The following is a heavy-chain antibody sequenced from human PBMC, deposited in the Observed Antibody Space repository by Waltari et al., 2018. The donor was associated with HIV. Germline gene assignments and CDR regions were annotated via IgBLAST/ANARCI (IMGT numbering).Heavy chain of an antibody. Sequence: QVQLVESGGGVVQPGRSLRLSCAASGFTFSSYGMHWVRQAPGKGLEWVAGIWYDGSNKYYADSVKGRFTISRDNSKNTLYLQMNSLRAEDTAVYYCVRDGDSSSWSGAFDYWGQGTLVTVSS. J-gene: IGHJ4*02. CDR3: VRDGDSSSWSGAFDY. CDR1: GFTFSSYG. CDR2: IWYDGSNK. V-gene: IGHV3-33*01. D-gene: IGHD6-13*01.